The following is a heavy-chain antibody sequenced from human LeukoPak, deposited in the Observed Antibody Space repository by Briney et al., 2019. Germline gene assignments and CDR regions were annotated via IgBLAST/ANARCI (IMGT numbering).Heavy chain of an antibody. J-gene: IGHJ4*02. CDR1: GFTFSTYG. CDR3: ARLYDILTGAFDY. V-gene: IGHV3-30*03. CDR2: ISFDGSSE. Sequence: HTGGSLRLSCAASGFTFSTYGMHWVRQTPGKGLEWVAVISFDGSSEYYADSVKGRFTISRDNSKNTLYLQINSLRAEDTAVYYCARLYDILTGAFDYWGRGTLVTVSS. D-gene: IGHD3-9*01.